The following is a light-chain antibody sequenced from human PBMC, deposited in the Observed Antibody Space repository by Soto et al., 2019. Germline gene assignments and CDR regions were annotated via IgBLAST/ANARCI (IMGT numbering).Light chain of an antibody. CDR1: SSNIGAGYD. J-gene: IGLJ2*01. CDR3: QSYDSSLGDSGI. CDR2: GDT. V-gene: IGLV1-40*01. Sequence: QPVLTQPPSVSGAPGQRVTISCTGSSSNIGAGYDVHWYQHLPGTAPRLLIYGDTNRPSGVSDRFSGSKSGTSASLAITGLQAEDEAYYYCQSYDSSLGDSGIFGGGTKLTVL.